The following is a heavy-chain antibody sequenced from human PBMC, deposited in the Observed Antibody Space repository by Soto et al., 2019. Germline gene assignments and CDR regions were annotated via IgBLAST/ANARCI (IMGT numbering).Heavy chain of an antibody. Sequence: SETLSLTCSVSGGYISGSDYYWGWIRQSPGKGLEWIGSIYHTGETYYKSSLRSRISISVDTSKNQFYLQLRSLTAADTAVYYCASKGYRIWGQGTQVTVSS. V-gene: IGHV4-39*01. CDR3: ASKGYRI. CDR2: IYHTGET. D-gene: IGHD3-16*02. CDR1: GGYISGSDYY. J-gene: IGHJ1*01.